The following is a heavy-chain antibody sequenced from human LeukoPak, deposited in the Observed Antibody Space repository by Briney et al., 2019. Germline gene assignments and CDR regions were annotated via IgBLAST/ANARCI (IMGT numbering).Heavy chain of an antibody. D-gene: IGHD3-22*01. CDR1: GGTVSNSSYY. CDR3: ARDSGFWLY. Sequence: SETLSLTCTVSGGTVSNSSYYWGWIRQPPGKGLEWIGSIYFVGTTYYNPSLESRVTISVDRSKNQFSLRLNSVTAADTAVYFCARDSGFWLYWGQGILVSVSS. CDR2: IYFVGTT. V-gene: IGHV4-39*07. J-gene: IGHJ4*02.